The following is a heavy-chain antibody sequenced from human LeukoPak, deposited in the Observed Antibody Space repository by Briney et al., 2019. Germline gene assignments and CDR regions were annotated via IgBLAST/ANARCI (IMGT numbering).Heavy chain of an antibody. CDR3: ARSSRYDIWTGYPY. Sequence: GASVKVSCKASGYTFTGYYMHWVRQAPGQGLEWMGWINANSGGTNYAQKFQGRVTITRDTSISTAYMELSRLRSDDTAVYYCARSSRYDIWTGYPYWGQGTLVTVS. CDR2: INANSGGT. D-gene: IGHD3-9*01. CDR1: GYTFTGYY. J-gene: IGHJ4*02. V-gene: IGHV1-2*02.